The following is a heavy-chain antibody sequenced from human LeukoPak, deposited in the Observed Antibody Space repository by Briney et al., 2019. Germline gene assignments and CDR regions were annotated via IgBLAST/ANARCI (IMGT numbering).Heavy chain of an antibody. CDR3: ARGGYITWFDP. V-gene: IGHV4-4*07. Sequence: SETLSLTCTVSGGSISNYYWSWIRQSAGKGLEWIGRIHSSGSTNFNPSLRSRVTMPADTSKHQFSLWLTSVTAADTALYYCARGGYITWFDPWGQGTLVTVSS. CDR1: GGSISNYY. J-gene: IGHJ5*02. D-gene: IGHD2-2*02. CDR2: IHSSGST.